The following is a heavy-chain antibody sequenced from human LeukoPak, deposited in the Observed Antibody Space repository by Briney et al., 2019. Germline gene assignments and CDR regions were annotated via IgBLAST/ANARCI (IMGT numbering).Heavy chain of an antibody. CDR3: ARGTFDP. CDR2: IHPNSGGT. V-gene: IGHV1-2*02. Sequence: ASVKVSCKTSGYAFIDHHMHWVRQAPGQGLEWMGWIHPNSGGTNYAQRFQGRFTMTRDTSISTVYMELSRLRSDDTAVYYCARGTFDPWGQGTLVTVSS. J-gene: IGHJ5*02. CDR1: GYAFIDHH. D-gene: IGHD3/OR15-3a*01.